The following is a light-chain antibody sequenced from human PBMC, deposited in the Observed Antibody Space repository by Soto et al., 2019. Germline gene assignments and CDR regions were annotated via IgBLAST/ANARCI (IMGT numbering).Light chain of an antibody. J-gene: IGLJ1*01. Sequence: QSVLTQPASVSGSPGQSITISCTGTSSDVGGYNYVSWYQQHPGKAPKLMIYEVSYRPSGVSNRFSGSQSGNTASLTISGLQPEDEADYYCSSYTSSSNLYVFGTGTQLTVL. CDR2: EVS. CDR3: SSYTSSSNLYV. CDR1: SSDVGGYNY. V-gene: IGLV2-14*01.